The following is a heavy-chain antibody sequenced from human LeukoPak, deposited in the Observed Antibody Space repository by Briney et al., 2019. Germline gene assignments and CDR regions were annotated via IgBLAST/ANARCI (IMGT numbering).Heavy chain of an antibody. CDR3: AKEPLHPGGNYGWDYYYGMDV. CDR2: ISYDGSNK. J-gene: IGHJ6*02. CDR1: GFTFSSYG. D-gene: IGHD3-3*01. V-gene: IGHV3-30*18. Sequence: GGSLRLSCAASGFTFSSYGTHWVRQAPGKGLEWVAVISYDGSNKYYADSVKGRFTISRDNSKNTLYLQMNSLRAEDTAVYYCAKEPLHPGGNYGWDYYYGMDVWGQGTTVTVSS.